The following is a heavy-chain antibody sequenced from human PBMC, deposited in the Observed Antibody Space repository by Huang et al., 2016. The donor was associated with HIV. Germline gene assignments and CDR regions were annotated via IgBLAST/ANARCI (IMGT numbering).Heavy chain of an antibody. J-gene: IGHJ6*02. CDR1: GTSMTSSTFY. V-gene: IGHV4-39*02. Sequence: QLRESGPGLVTPSETLSLTCSASGTSMTSSTFYWGWFRQPPGRGLEWIGSVYFVGNTYHNPYLKKRVTISIDPANKQYSMRVTSVTAADTAVYFCAREVRSVDTDRPDGYYYRGLDVWGQGTTVIVSS. CDR2: VYFVGNT. CDR3: AREVRSVDTDRPDGYYYRGLDV. D-gene: IGHD2-2*03.